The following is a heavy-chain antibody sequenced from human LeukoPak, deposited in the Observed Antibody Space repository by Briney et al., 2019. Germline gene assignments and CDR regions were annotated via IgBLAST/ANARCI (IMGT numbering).Heavy chain of an antibody. D-gene: IGHD2-2*01. CDR1: GFTFSSYA. V-gene: IGHV3-30-3*01. Sequence: GGSLRLSCAASGFTFSSYAMHWVRQAPGKGLEWVAVISYDGSNKYYADSVKGRFTISRDNSKNTLYLQMNSLRAEDTAVYYCASILGYCSSTSCRDWDYWGQGTLVTVSS. CDR3: ASILGYCSSTSCRDWDY. CDR2: ISYDGSNK. J-gene: IGHJ4*02.